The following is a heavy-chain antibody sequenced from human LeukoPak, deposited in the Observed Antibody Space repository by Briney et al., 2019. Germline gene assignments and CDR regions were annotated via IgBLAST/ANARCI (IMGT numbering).Heavy chain of an antibody. V-gene: IGHV3-48*04. Sequence: RTGGSLRLSCEASGFMFSRYSMNWVRQAPGKGLEWVSYISSSTSSIMYYADSVKGRFTISRDNARNSLYLQMNSLRAEDTAVYYCARSHFGSYPFDSWGQGALATVSS. CDR3: ARSHFGSYPFDS. D-gene: IGHD1-26*01. CDR1: GFMFSRYS. CDR2: ISSSTSSIM. J-gene: IGHJ4*02.